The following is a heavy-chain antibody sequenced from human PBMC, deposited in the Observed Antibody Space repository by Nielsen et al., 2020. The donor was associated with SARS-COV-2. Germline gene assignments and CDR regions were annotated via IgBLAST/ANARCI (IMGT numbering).Heavy chain of an antibody. V-gene: IGHV4-39*01. D-gene: IGHD6-19*01. CDR3: ARHYHSSGWYVRHYYYYMDV. J-gene: IGHJ6*03. Sequence: RQAPGKGLEWIGSIYYSGSTYYNPSLKSRVTISVDTSKNQFSLKLGSVTAADTAVYYCARHYHSSGWYVRHYYYYMDVWGKGTTVTVSS. CDR2: IYYSGST.